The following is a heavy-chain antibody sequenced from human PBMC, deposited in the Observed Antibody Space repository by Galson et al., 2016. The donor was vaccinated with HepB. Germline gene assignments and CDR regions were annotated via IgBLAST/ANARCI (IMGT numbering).Heavy chain of an antibody. CDR3: AKMLWECSGGRCYNYYAMDV. Sequence: SLRLSCAVSGFTFSTYAMSWVRQAPGKGLEWVSAVSDGGGTTYYTDSVKGRFIISKGNSENTLYLQMNSLRADDTAVYYCAKMLWECSGGRCYNYYAMDVWGQGTTVTVAS. D-gene: IGHD2-15*01. CDR1: GFTFSTYA. J-gene: IGHJ6*02. V-gene: IGHV3-23*01. CDR2: VSDGGGTT.